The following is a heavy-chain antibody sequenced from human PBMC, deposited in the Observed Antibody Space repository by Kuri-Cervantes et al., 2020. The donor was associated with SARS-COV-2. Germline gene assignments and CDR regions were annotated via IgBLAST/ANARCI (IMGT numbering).Heavy chain of an antibody. CDR3: ARGRRAVAGRRNGFDY. V-gene: IGHV4-34*01. Sequence: PESLSLSCAVYGGSFSGYYWSWIRQPPGKGLEWIGEINHSGSTNCNPSLKSRVTISVDTSKNQFSLKLSSWTAADAAVYCCARGRRAVAGRRNGFDYWGQGTLVTVSS. D-gene: IGHD6-19*01. J-gene: IGHJ4*02. CDR1: GGSFSGYY. CDR2: INHSGST.